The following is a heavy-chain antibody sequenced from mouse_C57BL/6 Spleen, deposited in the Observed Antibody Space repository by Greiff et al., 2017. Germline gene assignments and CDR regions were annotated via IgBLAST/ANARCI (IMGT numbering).Heavy chain of an antibody. CDR3: ARAGDYYGSSGFAY. CDR1: GYTFTSYW. D-gene: IGHD1-1*01. CDR2: IDPSDSET. V-gene: IGHV1-52*01. J-gene: IGHJ3*01. Sequence: VQLQQSGAELVRPGSSVKLSCKASGYTFTSYWMHWVKQRPIQGLEWIGNIDPSDSETHYNQKFKDKATLTVDKSSSTAYMQLSSLTSEDSAVYYCARAGDYYGSSGFAYWGQGTLVTVSA.